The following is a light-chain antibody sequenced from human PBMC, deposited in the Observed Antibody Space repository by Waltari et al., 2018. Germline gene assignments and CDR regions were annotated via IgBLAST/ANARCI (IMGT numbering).Light chain of an antibody. CDR3: QQSYKTPLT. CDR2: AAS. J-gene: IGKJ4*01. CDR1: QSISSY. Sequence: DIQMTQSPSSLFASVGDRVTITCRASQSISSYLNWYQQKPGKAPKLLIYAASTLQSGVPSRFSGSGSVTDFTVTISSLQPEDIATYYCQQSYKTPLTVGGGTKVEIK. V-gene: IGKV1-39*01.